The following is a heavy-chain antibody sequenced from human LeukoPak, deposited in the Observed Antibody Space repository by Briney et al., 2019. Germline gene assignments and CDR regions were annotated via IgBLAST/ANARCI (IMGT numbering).Heavy chain of an antibody. CDR1: GGSISSHY. CDR3: ARGCGDYEYLSPYNWFDP. V-gene: IGHV4-59*11. Sequence: SETLSLTCTVSGGSISSHYWSWIRQPPGKGLEGIGYIYYSGSTNYNPSLKSRVTISVDTSKNQFSLKLSSVTAADTAVYYCARGCGDYEYLSPYNWFDPWGQGTLVTVSS. J-gene: IGHJ5*02. CDR2: IYYSGST. D-gene: IGHD2-21*02.